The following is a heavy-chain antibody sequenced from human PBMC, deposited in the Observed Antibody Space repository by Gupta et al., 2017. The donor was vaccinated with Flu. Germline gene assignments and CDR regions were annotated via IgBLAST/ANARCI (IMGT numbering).Heavy chain of an antibody. J-gene: IGHJ6*02. CDR2: ISYDGSNK. CDR3: AKDEPYAYSSGWTPYYYYGMDV. Sequence: WVAVISYDGSNKYYADSVKGRFTISRDNSKNTLYLKMNSLRAEDTAVYYCAKDEPYAYSSGWTPYYYYGMDVWGQGTTVTVSS. D-gene: IGHD6-19*01. V-gene: IGHV3-30*18.